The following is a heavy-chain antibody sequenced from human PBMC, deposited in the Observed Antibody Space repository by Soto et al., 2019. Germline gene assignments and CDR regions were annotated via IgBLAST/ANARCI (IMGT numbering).Heavy chain of an antibody. CDR2: ISSNGSTI. V-gene: IGHV3-48*03. J-gene: IGHJ5*02. D-gene: IGHD3-10*02. CDR3: ARGGAAVRWFDP. CDR1: GFTFSHYE. Sequence: EVQLVESGGGLVQPGGSLRLSCAASGFTFSHYEMNWVRQAPGKGLEWVSYISSNGSTIYYVDSVKGRFTISRDNAKNSLYFQMNSLRAEDTAVYYCARGGAAVRWFDPWGQVTLVTVSS.